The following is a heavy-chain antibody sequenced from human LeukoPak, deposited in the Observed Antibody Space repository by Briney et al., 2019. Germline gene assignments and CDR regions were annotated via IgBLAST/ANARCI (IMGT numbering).Heavy chain of an antibody. CDR3: ARLGSYHDF. Sequence: SGTLSLTCTVSGVSISNYSWSWIRQTPEKGLEWMGHIHSSGGSTYYPSLKSRLTLSIDTSRNQLSLKLPSVTAADTAVYFCARLGSYHDFWGQGALVSVSS. J-gene: IGHJ4*02. CDR2: IHSSGGS. CDR1: GVSISNYS. D-gene: IGHD1-26*01. V-gene: IGHV4-4*09.